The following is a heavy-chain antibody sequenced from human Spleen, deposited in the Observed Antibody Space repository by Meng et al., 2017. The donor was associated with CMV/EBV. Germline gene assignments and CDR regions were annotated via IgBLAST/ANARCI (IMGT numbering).Heavy chain of an antibody. Sequence: VKVSCKASGYSFSSYYIHWVRQAPGQGLEWVGTVNPRGGDTSNAQKFHGRVTMTRDTSTSTVYMELGSLRSEDTALYYCARQDQLLFGGAFDVWGQGTMVTVSS. CDR1: GYSFSSYY. CDR2: VNPRGGDT. D-gene: IGHD2-21*02. CDR3: ARQDQLLFGGAFDV. V-gene: IGHV1-46*01. J-gene: IGHJ3*01.